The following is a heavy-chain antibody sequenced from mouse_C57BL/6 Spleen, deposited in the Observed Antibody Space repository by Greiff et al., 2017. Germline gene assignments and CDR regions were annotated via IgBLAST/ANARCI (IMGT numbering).Heavy chain of an antibody. CDR3: ARSGSRKYFDV. V-gene: IGHV5-17*01. J-gene: IGHJ1*03. D-gene: IGHD1-1*01. CDR2: SSSGSSTI. CDR1: GFTFSDYG. Sequence: EVKLMESGGGLVKPGGSLKLSCAASGFTFSDYGMHWVRQAPEKGLEWVAYSSSGSSTIYYADTVKGRFTISRDNAKNTLFLQMTSLRSEDTAMYYCARSGSRKYFDVWGTGTTVTVSS.